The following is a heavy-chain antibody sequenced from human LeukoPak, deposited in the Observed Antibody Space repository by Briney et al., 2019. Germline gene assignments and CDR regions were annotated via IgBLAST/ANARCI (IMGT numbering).Heavy chain of an antibody. CDR2: IYHSGST. Sequence: KPSETLSLTCAVYGGSFSGYYWSWIRQPPGKGLEWIGYIYHSGSTYYNPSLKSRVTISVDRSKNQFSLKLSSVTAADTAVYYCARGQEMATVYYFDYWGQGTLVTVSS. CDR1: GGSFSGYY. CDR3: ARGQEMATVYYFDY. V-gene: IGHV4-34*01. D-gene: IGHD5-24*01. J-gene: IGHJ4*02.